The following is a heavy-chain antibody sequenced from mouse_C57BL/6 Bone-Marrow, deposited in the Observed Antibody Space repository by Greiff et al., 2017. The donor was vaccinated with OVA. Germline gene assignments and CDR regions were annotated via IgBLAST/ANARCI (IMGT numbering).Heavy chain of an antibody. V-gene: IGHV1-72*01. J-gene: IGHJ4*01. CDR1: GYTFTSYW. Sequence: VQLQQSGAELVRPGSSVKLSCKASGYTFTSYWMHWVKQRPGRGLEWIGRIDPNSGGTKYNEKFKSKATLTVDKPSSTAYMQLSSLTSEDSAVYYCAIGRYDSKTLYYYAMDYWGQGTSVTVSS. D-gene: IGHD2-4*01. CDR2: IDPNSGGT. CDR3: AIGRYDSKTLYYYAMDY.